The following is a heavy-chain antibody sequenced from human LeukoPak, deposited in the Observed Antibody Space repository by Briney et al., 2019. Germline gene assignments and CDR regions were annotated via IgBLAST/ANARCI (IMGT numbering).Heavy chain of an antibody. V-gene: IGHV4-30-2*02. CDR1: GGSISSGGYS. CDR3: ARKEWVPYYFNY. J-gene: IGHJ4*02. CDR2: IYHSGST. Sequence: PSETLSLTCAVSGGSISSGGYSWSWIRQPPGKGLEWIGYIYHSGSTNYNPSLKSRVTISGDTSKNQFSLKLTSVTAADTAVYYCARKEWVPYYFNYWGQGTLVTVSS. D-gene: IGHD3-3*01.